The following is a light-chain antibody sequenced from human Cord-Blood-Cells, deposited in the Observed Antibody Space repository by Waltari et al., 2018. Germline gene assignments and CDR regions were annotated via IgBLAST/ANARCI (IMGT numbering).Light chain of an antibody. CDR1: QSVSSY. V-gene: IGKV3-11*01. CDR3: QQRSNWLT. Sequence: EIVLTQSPGTLSLYPGERATLSCRASQSVSSYLAWYQQKPGQAPRPLIYDASNRATCIPARFSGSGSGTDFTLTISSLEPEDFAVYYCQQRSNWLTFGGGTKVEIK. CDR2: DAS. J-gene: IGKJ4*01.